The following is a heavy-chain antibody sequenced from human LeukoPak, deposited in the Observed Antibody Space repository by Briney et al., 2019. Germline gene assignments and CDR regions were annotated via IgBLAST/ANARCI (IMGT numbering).Heavy chain of an antibody. D-gene: IGHD1-14*01. CDR2: ISGYGDKI. CDR3: EKDLEPCVAVDNNWFDH. V-gene: IGHV3-23*01. Sequence: GGSLRLSCAAAGFTFSLYSMSWVRQAPGKGPEWDASISGYGDKIYYADSVKGRFTLSRDNSKNTLYLQMFSLRAEDTAVYYCEKDLEPCVAVDNNWFDHWGQGTLVTVSS. CDR1: GFTFSLYS. J-gene: IGHJ5*02.